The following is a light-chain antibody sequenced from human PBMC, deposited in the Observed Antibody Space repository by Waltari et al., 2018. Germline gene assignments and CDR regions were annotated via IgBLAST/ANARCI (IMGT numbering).Light chain of an antibody. CDR2: DTS. CDR1: QSVNWY. CDR3: QQRRNWPLT. Sequence: EIVLTQSPATLSLSPGERATLSCRASQSVNWYLAWYQQRPGQAPRLLIYDTSNRATGIPARFSGSESETDFTLTISSLEPDDSAVYYCQQRRNWPLTFGGGTKVEIK. V-gene: IGKV3-11*01. J-gene: IGKJ4*01.